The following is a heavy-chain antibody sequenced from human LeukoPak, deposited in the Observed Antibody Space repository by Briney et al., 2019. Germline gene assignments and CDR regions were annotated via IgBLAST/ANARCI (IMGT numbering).Heavy chain of an antibody. CDR1: GFTFKNYA. CDR3: ARPYDTRGYFPDY. J-gene: IGHJ4*02. V-gene: IGHV3-21*01. Sequence: GGSLRLSCAASGFTFKNYAMNWVRQSPGQGLEWVSSISRGSDHIFYADSMKGRFTISRDNAKNSLYLQMNSLGAEDTAVYYCARPYDTRGYFPDYWGQGTLVTVSS. D-gene: IGHD3-22*01. CDR2: ISRGSDHI.